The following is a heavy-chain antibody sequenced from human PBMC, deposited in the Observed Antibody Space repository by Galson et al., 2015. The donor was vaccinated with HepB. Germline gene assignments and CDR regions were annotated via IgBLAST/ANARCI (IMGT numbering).Heavy chain of an antibody. D-gene: IGHD3-10*01. CDR1: GYTFTSYA. V-gene: IGHV1-3*01. J-gene: IGHJ5*02. CDR3: ARAGAKRIWPGSITMVQGVITEDWFDP. Sequence: SVKVSCKASGYTFTSYAMHWVRQAPGQRLEWMGWINAGNGNTKYSQKFQGKVTITRDTSASTAYMELSSLRSEDTAVHYCARAGAKRIWPGSITMVQGVITEDWFDPWGQGTLVTVSS. CDR2: INAGNGNT.